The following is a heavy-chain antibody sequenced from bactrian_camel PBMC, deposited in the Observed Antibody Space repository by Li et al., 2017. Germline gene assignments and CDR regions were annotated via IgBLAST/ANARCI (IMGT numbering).Heavy chain of an antibody. CDR1: GYSDSGYC. CDR2: IADDGTT. Sequence: VQLVESGGGSVQPGGSLTLSCAASGYSDSGYCMGWFRQAPGKPREGVAAIADDGTTTYADSVKGRFTISKDNGKNTLYLQMNSLKPEDTAMYYCALDPRPEGQPSSCGRPGGYEYSYWGQGTQVTVS. J-gene: IGHJ4*01. V-gene: IGHV3S44*01. CDR3: ALDPRPEGQPSSCGRPGGYEYSY.